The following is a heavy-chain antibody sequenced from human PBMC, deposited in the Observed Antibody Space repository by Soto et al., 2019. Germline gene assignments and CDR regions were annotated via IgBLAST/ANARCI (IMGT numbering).Heavy chain of an antibody. V-gene: IGHV1-69*13. CDR2: IIPMFGTT. Sequence: SVKVSCKASGGTFSRYAINWVRQAPGRGLEWMGGIIPMFGTTNYAQKFKGRVTITADESTSTVYMELNTLRSEDAAVYYCARASIHGSSWYFWFDPWGQGTLVTVSS. D-gene: IGHD6-13*01. J-gene: IGHJ5*01. CDR1: GGTFSRYA. CDR3: ARASIHGSSWYFWFDP.